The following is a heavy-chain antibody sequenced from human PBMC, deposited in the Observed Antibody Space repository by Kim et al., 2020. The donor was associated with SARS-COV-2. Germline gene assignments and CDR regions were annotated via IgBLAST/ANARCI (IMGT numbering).Heavy chain of an antibody. Sequence: PILGIANYAQKFQGRVTITAGKSTSTAYMELSSLRSEDTAVYYCARDGSSWGQGTLVTVSS. D-gene: IGHD6-13*01. J-gene: IGHJ4*02. CDR2: PILGIA. CDR3: ARDGSS. V-gene: IGHV1-69*04.